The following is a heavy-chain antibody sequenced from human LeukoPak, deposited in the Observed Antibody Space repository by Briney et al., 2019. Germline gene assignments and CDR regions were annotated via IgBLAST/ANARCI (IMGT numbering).Heavy chain of an antibody. V-gene: IGHV1-18*01. D-gene: IGHD5-24*01. J-gene: IGHJ5*02. CDR2: ISAYNGNT. Sequence: ASVKVSCKASGYTFNIYGISWVRQAPGQGLEWLGWISAYNGNTNYAQKFQGRVTLTRDMSTSTDYLELSSLRSEDTAVYYCARDNSVRDEAWWFNPWGQGTLVTVSS. CDR3: ARDNSVRDEAWWFNP. CDR1: GYTFNIYG.